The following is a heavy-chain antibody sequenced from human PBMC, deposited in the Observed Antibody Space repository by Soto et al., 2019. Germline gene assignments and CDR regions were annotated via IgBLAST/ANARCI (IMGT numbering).Heavy chain of an antibody. CDR3: ARGYDYGDQGYYFDY. CDR2: IYYSGST. Sequence: QVQLQESGPGLVKPSQTLSLTCTVSGGSISSGDYYWSWIRQPPGKGLEWIGYIYYSGSTYYNPSLKSRVTISVDTSKNQFSLKLSSVTAADTAVYSCARGYDYGDQGYYFDYWGQGTLVTVSS. V-gene: IGHV4-30-4*01. D-gene: IGHD4-17*01. J-gene: IGHJ4*02. CDR1: GGSISSGDYY.